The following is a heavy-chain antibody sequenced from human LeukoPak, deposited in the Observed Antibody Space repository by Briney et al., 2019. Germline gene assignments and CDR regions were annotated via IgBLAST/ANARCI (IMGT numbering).Heavy chain of an antibody. Sequence: GGSLRLSCAASGFNFSSFEMNWVRQAPGKGLEWISYISSSGTTISYAHSVKGRFTISRDNANNSLFLQMSSLRAEDTAVYYCASYGSGSLWGQGTLVTVSS. D-gene: IGHD3-10*01. CDR1: GFNFSSFE. CDR2: ISSSGTTI. V-gene: IGHV3-48*03. J-gene: IGHJ4*02. CDR3: ASYGSGSL.